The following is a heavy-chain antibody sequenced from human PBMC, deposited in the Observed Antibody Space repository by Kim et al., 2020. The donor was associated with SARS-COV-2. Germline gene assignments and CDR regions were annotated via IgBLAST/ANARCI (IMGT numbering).Heavy chain of an antibody. CDR1: GGSFSGHY. J-gene: IGHJ6*02. Sequence: SETLSLTCAVYGGSFSGHYWSWIRQPPGKGLEWIGEIYHSGRTTYNPSLKSRVTISGDTSKNQFSLHLTSVTAADTAVYYCARLNIITIFGVVIRSDGMDVWGQGTTVTVSS. D-gene: IGHD3-3*01. V-gene: IGHV4-34*01. CDR2: IYHSGRT. CDR3: ARLNIITIFGVVIRSDGMDV.